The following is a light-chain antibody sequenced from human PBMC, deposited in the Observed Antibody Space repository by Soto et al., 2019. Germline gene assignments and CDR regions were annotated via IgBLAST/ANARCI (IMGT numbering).Light chain of an antibody. CDR1: SSDVGATDY. CDR2: EVN. J-gene: IGLJ1*01. V-gene: IGLV2-8*01. Sequence: TGXSSDVGATDYVSWYQQHSGKAPKLLLXEVNKRPSGVPDRFSGSKSGNTASLTVSALQADDEADYYCISHAGASNVLGTGTKVTVL. CDR3: ISHAGASNV.